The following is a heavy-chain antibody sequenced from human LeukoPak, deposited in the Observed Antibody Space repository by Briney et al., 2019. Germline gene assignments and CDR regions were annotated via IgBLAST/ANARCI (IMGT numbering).Heavy chain of an antibody. J-gene: IGHJ4*02. CDR1: GGSISSYY. Sequence: PSETLSLTCTVSGGSISSYYWSWIRQPPGKGLEWIGYIYTSGSTNYNPSLKSRVTISVDTSKNQFSLKLSSVTAADTAVYYCARHGYSYGSPFDYWGQGTLVTVSS. CDR2: IYTSGST. V-gene: IGHV4-4*09. D-gene: IGHD5-18*01. CDR3: ARHGYSYGSPFDY.